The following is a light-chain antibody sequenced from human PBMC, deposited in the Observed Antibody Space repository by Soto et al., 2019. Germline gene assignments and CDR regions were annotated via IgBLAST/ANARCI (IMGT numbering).Light chain of an antibody. CDR1: QSVSRF. Sequence: EVLLTKSKDTLSLSPGERASLSFRASQSVSRFLAWYQQKPGQAPRLLIYDASNRATGIPARFSGSGSGTDFTLTISSLEPEDFAVYCCQQRTDSITFGRGTRLEIK. V-gene: IGKV3-11*01. J-gene: IGKJ5*01. CDR3: QQRTDSIT. CDR2: DAS.